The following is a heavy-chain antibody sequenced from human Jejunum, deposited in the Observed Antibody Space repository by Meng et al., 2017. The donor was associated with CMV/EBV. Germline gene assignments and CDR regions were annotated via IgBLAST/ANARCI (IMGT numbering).Heavy chain of an antibody. CDR1: CGHISSGRDY. CDR2: INTNGNT. J-gene: IGHJ4*02. D-gene: IGHD3-10*01. Sequence: CTVSCGHISSGRDYWTWIRQSAGKGLEWIGRINTNGNTNYNPSLESRVFISVDTSKSQFSLSLSYVTVADTAVYYCARDRGTDSFDYWGQGTLVTVSS. V-gene: IGHV4-61*02. CDR3: ARDRGTDSFDY.